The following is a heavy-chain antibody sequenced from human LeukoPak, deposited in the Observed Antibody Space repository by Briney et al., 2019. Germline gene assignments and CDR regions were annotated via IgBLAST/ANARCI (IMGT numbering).Heavy chain of an antibody. D-gene: IGHD1-26*01. Sequence: PGGSLRLSCAASGFTVSSNYMSWVRQAPGKGLEWVSVIYSGGSTYYADSVKGRFTISGDNSKNTLYLQMKSLRVEDTAVYYCARVSGSYFDAIDYWGQGTLVTVSS. J-gene: IGHJ4*02. CDR2: IYSGGST. CDR3: ARVSGSYFDAIDY. CDR1: GFTVSSNY. V-gene: IGHV3-66*01.